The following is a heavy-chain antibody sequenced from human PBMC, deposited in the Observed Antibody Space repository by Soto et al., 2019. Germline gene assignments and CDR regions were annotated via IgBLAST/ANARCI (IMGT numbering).Heavy chain of an antibody. Sequence: QVHLVQSGAVVENPGASVKVSCKASGYTFTNFGINWVRQAPGQGLEWMGWITPYNGNANYPQKHQDRLTRTTDTSTNTAYGERRSRRSDDTAVYFWARARMFSGAHHDDWGQGTRVTVSS. J-gene: IGHJ4*02. V-gene: IGHV1-18*04. CDR3: ARARMFSGAHHDD. CDR1: GYTFTNFG. D-gene: IGHD1-26*01. CDR2: ITPYNGNA.